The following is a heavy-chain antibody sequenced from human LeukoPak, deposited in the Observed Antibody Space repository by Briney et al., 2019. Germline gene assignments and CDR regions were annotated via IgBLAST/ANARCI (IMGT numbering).Heavy chain of an antibody. J-gene: IGHJ6*02. Sequence: KSSETLSLTCTVSGGSISSGGYYWSWIRQHPGKGLEWIGYIYYSGSTYYNPSLKSRVTISVDTSKNQFSLKLSSVTAADTAVYYCARDRYYYDSSGYYPSVPYYYGMDVWGQGTTVTVSS. CDR2: IYYSGST. V-gene: IGHV4-31*03. D-gene: IGHD3-22*01. CDR3: ARDRYYYDSSGYYPSVPYYYGMDV. CDR1: GGSISSGGYY.